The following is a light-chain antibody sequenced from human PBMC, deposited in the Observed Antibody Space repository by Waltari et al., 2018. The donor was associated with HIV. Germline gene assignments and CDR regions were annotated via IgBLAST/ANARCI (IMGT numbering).Light chain of an antibody. J-gene: IGLJ2*01. CDR3: AAWDDIRSGWI. CDR1: TADIGTNY. CDR2: QTD. V-gene: IGLV1-47*01. Sequence: QSVLTHTPSASGTPGQRVTISCSGSTADIGTNYVYWFQQFPGMPPNVRISQTDQRPSGVSDRFSASKSGTSASLAISGLRTEDESDFYCAAWDDIRSGWIFGGGTKLTVL.